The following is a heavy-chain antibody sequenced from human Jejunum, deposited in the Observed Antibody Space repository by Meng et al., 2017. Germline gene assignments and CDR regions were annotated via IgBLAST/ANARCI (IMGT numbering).Heavy chain of an antibody. CDR3: ARMDSAFHYFDY. CDR2: IYHTGST. D-gene: IGHD1-26*01. CDR1: GESFSNYY. V-gene: IGHV4-34*01. J-gene: IGHJ4*02. Sequence: QVQLQQWGAGLVKPSETLSLTCSVYGESFSNYYWNWIRQPPGKGLEWIGYIYHTGSTYYNPSLKGRVTISVDRSKNQFSLNLSSVTAADTAVNYCARMDSAFHYFDYWGQGTLVTVSS.